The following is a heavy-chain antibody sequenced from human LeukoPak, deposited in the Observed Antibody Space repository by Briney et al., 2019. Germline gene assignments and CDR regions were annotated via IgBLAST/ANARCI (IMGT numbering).Heavy chain of an antibody. CDR3: ARSYGDYVDY. D-gene: IGHD4-17*01. Sequence: SETLSLTCTVSGGSISSYYWSWIRQSPGKGLEWIGYIYYSGSTNYNPSLKSRVTISVDTSKNQFSLKLSSVTAADTAVYYCARSYGDYVDYWGQGTLVTVSS. CDR1: GGSISSYY. CDR2: IYYSGST. V-gene: IGHV4-59*01. J-gene: IGHJ4*02.